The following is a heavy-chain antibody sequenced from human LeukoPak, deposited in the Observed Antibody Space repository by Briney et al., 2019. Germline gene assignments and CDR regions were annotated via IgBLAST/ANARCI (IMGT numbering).Heavy chain of an antibody. CDR1: GFTFNNHW. CDR3: ARRGTGHGMDV. D-gene: IGHD1-1*01. CDR2: INNDGSSA. V-gene: IGHV3-74*01. Sequence: GGSLRLSCAASGFTFNNHWIHWVRQVPGKGLVWVSRINNDGSSASYVDSVKGRFTISRDNAKNTLFLQMNSLRAEDTAVYYCARRGTGHGMDVWGQGTTVIVSS. J-gene: IGHJ6*02.